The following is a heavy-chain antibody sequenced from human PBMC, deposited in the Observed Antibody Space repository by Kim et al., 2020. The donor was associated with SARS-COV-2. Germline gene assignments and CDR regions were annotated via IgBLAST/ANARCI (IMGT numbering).Heavy chain of an antibody. V-gene: IGHV3-23*01. Sequence: GGSLRLSCVGSGFTFDIYAMSWVRQAPGKGLEWVSVMSWGGVNKFYADSVRGRFTIFRDNSKNTLYLQMNNLRDEDTALYYCAKMAIMYDDNYFDD. CDR1: GFTFDIYA. CDR2: MSWGGVNK. D-gene: IGHD2-8*01. CDR3: AKMAIMYDDNYFDD. J-gene: IGHJ4*01.